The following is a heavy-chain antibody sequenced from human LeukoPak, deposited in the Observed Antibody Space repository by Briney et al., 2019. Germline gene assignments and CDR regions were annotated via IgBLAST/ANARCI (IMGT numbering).Heavy chain of an antibody. CDR3: ARSLTNCGAFDI. J-gene: IGHJ3*02. V-gene: IGHV3-30-3*01. Sequence: PGRSLRLSCAASGFTFSSYAMHWVRQAPGKGLEWVEVISYDGSNKYYADSVKGRFTISRDNSKNTLYLQMNSLRAEDTAVYYCARSLTNCGAFDIWGQGTMVTVSS. CDR1: GFTFSSYA. CDR2: ISYDGSNK. D-gene: IGHD7-27*01.